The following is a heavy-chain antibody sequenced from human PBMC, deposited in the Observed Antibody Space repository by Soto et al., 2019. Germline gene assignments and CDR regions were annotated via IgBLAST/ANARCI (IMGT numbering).Heavy chain of an antibody. V-gene: IGHV5-51*01. CDR3: ARNVDKAMITANFDS. D-gene: IGHD5-18*01. CDR2: IYPGDSDT. CDR1: GNSFANSL. J-gene: IGHJ4*02. Sequence: XDWLKVYWQCSGNSFANSLIGLVLQMPGKGLEWMGIIYPGDSDTRYSPSFQGQVTISADKSISTAYLQWSSLKASDSAIYYCARNVDKAMITANFDSWGQGTLVTVPS.